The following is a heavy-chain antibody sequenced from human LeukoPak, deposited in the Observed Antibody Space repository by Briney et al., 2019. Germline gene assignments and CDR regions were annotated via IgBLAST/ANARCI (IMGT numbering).Heavy chain of an antibody. J-gene: IGHJ4*02. CDR1: GGTFSSYA. CDR3: ASPREGSSWLVFDY. V-gene: IGHV1-69*13. Sequence: ASVKVSCKASGGTFSSYAISWVRQAPGQGLERMGGIIPIFGTANYAQKFQGRVTITADESTSTAYMELSSLRSEDTAVYYCASPREGSSWLVFDYWGQGTLVTVSS. CDR2: IIPIFGTA. D-gene: IGHD6-13*01.